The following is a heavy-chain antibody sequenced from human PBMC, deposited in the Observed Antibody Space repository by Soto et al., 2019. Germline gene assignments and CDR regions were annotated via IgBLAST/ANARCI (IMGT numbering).Heavy chain of an antibody. J-gene: IGHJ5*02. D-gene: IGHD3-9*01. Sequence: LGESLKISCKGSGYSFTSYWISWVRQMPGKGLEWMGRIDPSDSYTNYSPSFQGHVTISADKSISTAYLQWSSLKASDTAMYYCARQRDYDILTGSPIWFDPWGQGTLVTVSS. CDR3: ARQRDYDILTGSPIWFDP. CDR1: GYSFTSYW. CDR2: IDPSDSYT. V-gene: IGHV5-10-1*01.